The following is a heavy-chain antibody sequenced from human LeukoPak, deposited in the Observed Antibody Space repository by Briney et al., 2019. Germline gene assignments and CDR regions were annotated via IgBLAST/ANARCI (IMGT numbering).Heavy chain of an antibody. CDR1: GFSFSNYG. V-gene: IGHV3-30*02. Sequence: PGGSLRLSCVASGFSFSNYGMHWVRQAPGKGLEWVAFIRYDGSNKYYADSVKGRFTISRDNPKNTLYLQMNSLRVEDTAVYYCAKYYRESSGASPLDYWGQGTRVTVSS. CDR2: IRYDGSNK. CDR3: AKYYRESSGASPLDY. J-gene: IGHJ4*02. D-gene: IGHD3-22*01.